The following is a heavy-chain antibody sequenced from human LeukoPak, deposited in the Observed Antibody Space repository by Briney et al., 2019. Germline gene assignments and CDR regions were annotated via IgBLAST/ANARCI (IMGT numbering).Heavy chain of an antibody. CDR1: GFTFSNYA. Sequence: DPGGSLRLSCTASGFTFSNYAMSWVRQAPGKGLEWVSTISGSDGSTYYADSVKGRFSISRDNSKNTLYPQMNSLRAEDTAVYYCANTPDSYGCPFDYWGQGTLVTVSS. D-gene: IGHD5-18*01. J-gene: IGHJ4*02. CDR2: ISGSDGST. CDR3: ANTPDSYGCPFDY. V-gene: IGHV3-23*01.